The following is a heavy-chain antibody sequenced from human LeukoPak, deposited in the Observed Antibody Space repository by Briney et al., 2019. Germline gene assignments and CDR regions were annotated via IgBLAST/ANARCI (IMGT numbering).Heavy chain of an antibody. CDR1: GYTFTGYY. D-gene: IGHD3-3*01. CDR2: INPNSGGT. J-gene: IGHJ4*02. V-gene: IGHV1-2*02. Sequence: ASVKVSCKASGYTFTGYYMHWVRQAPGQGLEWMGWINPNSGGTNYAQKFQGRVTMTRDTSISTAYMELSRLRSDDTAVYYCARDSEAFWSGYHDYWGQGTLVTVSS. CDR3: ARDSEAFWSGYHDY.